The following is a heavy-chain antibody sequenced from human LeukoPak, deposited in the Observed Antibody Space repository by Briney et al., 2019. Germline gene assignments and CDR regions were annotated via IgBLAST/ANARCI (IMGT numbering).Heavy chain of an antibody. V-gene: IGHV3-9*01. D-gene: IGHD6-13*01. J-gene: IGHJ6*02. CDR1: GFTFDDYA. CDR3: AKDLMQQSFYYYYGMDV. Sequence: QPGRSLRLSCAASGFTFDDYAIHWVRQAPGKGLEWVSGISWNSGSIGYADSVKGRFTISRDTAKNSLYLQMNSLRAEDTALYYCAKDLMQQSFYYYYGMDVWGQGTTVTVSS. CDR2: ISWNSGSI.